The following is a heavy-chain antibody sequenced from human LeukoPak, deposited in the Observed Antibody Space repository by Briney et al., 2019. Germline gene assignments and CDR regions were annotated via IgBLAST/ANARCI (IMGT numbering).Heavy chain of an antibody. CDR1: GGSIRSSY. D-gene: IGHD2-2*02. V-gene: IGHV4-59*01. J-gene: IGHJ4*02. Sequence: SETPSLTCTVSGGSIRSSYWSWIRRPPGKGLEWIAYIYYSGTTNYNPSLKSRVTISLDTSKNQFSLKLSSVTAADTAVYYCARGYCSSTSCYIYYFHYWGQGTLVTVSS. CDR3: ARGYCSSTSCYIYYFHY. CDR2: IYYSGTT.